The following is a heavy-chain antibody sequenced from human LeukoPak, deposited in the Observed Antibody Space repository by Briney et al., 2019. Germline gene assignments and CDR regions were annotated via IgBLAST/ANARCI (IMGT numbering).Heavy chain of an antibody. CDR1: GGSFSGYY. D-gene: IGHD6-6*01. Sequence: PSETLSLTCAVYGGSFSGYYWSWIRQPPGKGLEWIGEINHSGSTNYNPSLKSRVTISVDTSKNQFSLKLSSVTAADTAVYYCARYGWYSSSSDYFDYWGQGTLVTVSS. CDR3: ARYGWYSSSSDYFDY. V-gene: IGHV4-34*01. J-gene: IGHJ4*02. CDR2: INHSGST.